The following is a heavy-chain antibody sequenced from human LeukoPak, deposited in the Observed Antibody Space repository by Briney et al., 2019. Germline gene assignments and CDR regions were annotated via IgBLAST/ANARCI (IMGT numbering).Heavy chain of an antibody. D-gene: IGHD3-22*01. J-gene: IGHJ4*02. CDR1: GFTFSSYA. V-gene: IGHV3-23*01. CDR3: AKKGRYYDSSGYYSLDY. CDR2: ISGSGGST. Sequence: GGSLRLSCAASGFTFSSYAMSWVRQAPGKGLEWVSAISGSGGSTYYADSVKGRFTISRDNSKNTLCLQMNSPRAEDTAVYYCAKKGRYYDSSGYYSLDYWGQGTLVTVSS.